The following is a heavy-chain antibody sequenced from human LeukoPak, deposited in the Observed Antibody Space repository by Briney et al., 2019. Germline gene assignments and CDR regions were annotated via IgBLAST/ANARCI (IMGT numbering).Heavy chain of an antibody. D-gene: IGHD3-22*01. CDR2: ISWNSGSI. CDR1: GFTFDDYA. CDR3: TRDHYYDSSGYDY. J-gene: IGHJ4*02. Sequence: PGGSLRLSCAASGFTFDDYAMHWVRQAPGKGLEWVSGISWNSGSIGYADSVKGRFTISRDDSKSIAYLQMNSLKTEDTAVYYCTRDHYYDSSGYDYWGQGTLVTVSS. V-gene: IGHV3-9*01.